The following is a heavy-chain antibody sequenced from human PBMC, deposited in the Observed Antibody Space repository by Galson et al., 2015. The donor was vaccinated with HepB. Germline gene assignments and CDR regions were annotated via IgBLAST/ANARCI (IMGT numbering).Heavy chain of an antibody. J-gene: IGHJ3*02. Sequence: SLRLSCAASGFTFSSYPMNWVRQAPGKGLEWVSNIIGSGFSTFYAESVKGRFTISRDNSKSTLFLQMNSLRAEDTAIYYCAKDLGHYRAAFDIWGQGTMVTVSS. D-gene: IGHD3-22*01. CDR3: AKDLGHYRAAFDI. CDR1: GFTFSSYP. V-gene: IGHV3-23*01. CDR2: IIGSGFST.